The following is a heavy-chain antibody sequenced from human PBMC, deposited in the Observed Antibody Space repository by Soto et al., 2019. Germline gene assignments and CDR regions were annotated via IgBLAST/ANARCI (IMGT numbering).Heavy chain of an antibody. CDR2: IIPIFGTA. CDR3: ARDSSGYQPFDY. V-gene: IGHV1-69*13. D-gene: IGHD3-22*01. CDR1: GGTFSSYA. J-gene: IGHJ4*02. Sequence: SVKVSCKASGGTFSSYAISWVRQAPGQGLEWMGGIIPIFGTANYAQKFQGRVTITADESTSTAYMELSSLRSEDTAVYYCARDSSGYQPFDYWGQGTMVTVYS.